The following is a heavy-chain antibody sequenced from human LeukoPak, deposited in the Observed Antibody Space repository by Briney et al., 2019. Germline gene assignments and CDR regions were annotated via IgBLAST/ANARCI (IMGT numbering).Heavy chain of an antibody. CDR1: GFTFDDFD. V-gene: IGHV3-9*03. J-gene: IGHJ4*02. Sequence: GGSLRLSCAASGFTFDDFDMHWVRHAPGKGLEWVSGISWNSGSIGYADSVKGRFTISRDNAKDSLYLQMNSLRAEDMALYYCAKDTIGIYSYGSGLDYWGQGTLVSVSS. CDR3: AKDTIGIYSYGSGLDY. D-gene: IGHD5-18*01. CDR2: ISWNSGSI.